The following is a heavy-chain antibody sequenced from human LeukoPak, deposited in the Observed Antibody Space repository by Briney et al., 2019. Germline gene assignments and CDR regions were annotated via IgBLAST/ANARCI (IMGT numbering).Heavy chain of an antibody. V-gene: IGHV4-39*01. CDR3: ARLEYYDSSGSHYYYYLDV. CDR2: TYYSGST. Sequence: SETLSLTCTVSGGSISSSSYYWGWIRQPPGKGLEWIGSTYYSGSTYYNPSLKSRVTISVDTSKNQFSLKLSSVTAADTAVYYCARLEYYDSSGSHYYYYLDVWGRGTTVTISS. J-gene: IGHJ6*03. D-gene: IGHD3-22*01. CDR1: GGSISSSSYY.